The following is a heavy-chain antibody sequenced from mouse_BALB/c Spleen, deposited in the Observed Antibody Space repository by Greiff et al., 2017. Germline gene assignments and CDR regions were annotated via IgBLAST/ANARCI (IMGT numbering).Heavy chain of an antibody. CDR3: ARRATGNYYAMDY. J-gene: IGHJ4*01. D-gene: IGHD4-1*02. CDR1: GFNIKDTY. Sequence: VQLQQSGAELVKPGASVKLSCTASGFNIKDTYMHWVKQRPEQGLEWIGRIDPANGNTKYDPKFQGKATITADTSSNTAYLQLSSLTSEDTAVYYCARRATGNYYAMDYWGQGTSVTVSS. V-gene: IGHV14-3*02. CDR2: IDPANGNT.